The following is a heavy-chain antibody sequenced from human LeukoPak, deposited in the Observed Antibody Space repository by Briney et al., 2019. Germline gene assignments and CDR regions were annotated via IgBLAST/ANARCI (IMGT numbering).Heavy chain of an antibody. CDR2: IKQDGSEK. CDR3: ARDSAGKYDYVWGNYFDY. V-gene: IGHV3-7*03. J-gene: IGHJ4*02. Sequence: QPGGSLRLSCAASGFTFSSYAMSWVRQAPGKGLEWVANIKQDGSEKYYVDSVKGRFTISRDNAKNSLYLQMNSLRAEDTAVYYCARDSAGKYDYVWGNYFDYWGQGTLVTVSS. CDR1: GFTFSSYA. D-gene: IGHD3-16*01.